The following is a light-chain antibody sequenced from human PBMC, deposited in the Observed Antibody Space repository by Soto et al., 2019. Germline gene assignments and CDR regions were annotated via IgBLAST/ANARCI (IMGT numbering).Light chain of an antibody. CDR1: SSNIGINT. Sequence: QAVLTQPPSASGTPGQRVTISCSGSSSNIGINTVNWYQKVPGTAPKLLIYSNDQRPSGVPDRFSGSKSGTSGSLAISGLQSEDEADYYCAAWDDSLNGWVFGGGTKLTVL. V-gene: IGLV1-44*01. J-gene: IGLJ3*02. CDR2: SND. CDR3: AAWDDSLNGWV.